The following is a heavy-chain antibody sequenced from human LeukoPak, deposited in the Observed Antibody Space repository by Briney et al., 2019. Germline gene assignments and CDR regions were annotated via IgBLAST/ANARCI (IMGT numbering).Heavy chain of an antibody. CDR3: AKERDYRVSTSCDY. D-gene: IGHD3-10*01. CDR1: GFTFSSYA. Sequence: PGGSLRLSCAASGFTFSSYAMSWVRQAPGKGLEWVSVISDSGVTTYYAESVKGRFTISRDTSKNMLFLQMNSLRAEDTALYYCAKERDYRVSTSCDYWGQGTQVTVSS. V-gene: IGHV3-23*01. J-gene: IGHJ4*02. CDR2: ISDSGVTT.